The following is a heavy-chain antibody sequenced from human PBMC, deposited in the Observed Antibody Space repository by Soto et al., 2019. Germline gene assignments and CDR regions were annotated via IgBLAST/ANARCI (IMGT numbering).Heavy chain of an antibody. CDR2: IKQDGSEK. CDR1: KFSLSSYW. D-gene: IGHD6-19*01. J-gene: IGHJ6*02. CDR3: ARDADASGWYHYGMDV. V-gene: IGHV3-7*01. Sequence: GGSLRLSCAASKFSLSSYWMNWVRQVPGKGLEWVANIKQDGSEKYYVDSVKGRFIISRDNAKNSLYLQMNSLRAEDTAVYYCARDADASGWYHYGMDVWGQGTMVTVSS.